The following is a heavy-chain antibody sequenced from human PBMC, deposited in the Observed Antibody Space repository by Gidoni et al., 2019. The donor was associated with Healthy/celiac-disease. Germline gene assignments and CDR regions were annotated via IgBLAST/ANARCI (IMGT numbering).Heavy chain of an antibody. D-gene: IGHD3-22*01. J-gene: IGHJ1*01. CDR1: GYTVTGYY. V-gene: IGHV1-2*02. CDR2: INPNSGGT. Sequence: QVQLVQSGAEVKKPGASATVSCKAAGYTVTGYYMHWVRHAPGQGLEWMGWINPNSGGTNYAQKFQGRVTMTRDTSISTAYMELSRLRSDDTAVYYCAREGVRVYYDSSGYCRHWGQGTLVTVSS. CDR3: AREGVRVYYDSSGYCRH.